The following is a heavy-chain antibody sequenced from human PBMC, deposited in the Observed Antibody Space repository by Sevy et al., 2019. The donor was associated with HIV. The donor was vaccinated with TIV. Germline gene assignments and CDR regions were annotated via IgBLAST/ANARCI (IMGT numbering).Heavy chain of an antibody. Sequence: GGSLRLSCAASGFTFSSYWMSWVRQAPGKGLEWVANIKQDGSEKYYLDSVKGRFTISRDNAKNSLYLQMNSLRAEDTAVYYCARGVADSKDYYYYGMDVWGQGTTVTVSS. CDR3: ARGVADSKDYYYYGMDV. D-gene: IGHD4-4*01. CDR1: GFTFSSYW. J-gene: IGHJ6*02. V-gene: IGHV3-7*01. CDR2: IKQDGSEK.